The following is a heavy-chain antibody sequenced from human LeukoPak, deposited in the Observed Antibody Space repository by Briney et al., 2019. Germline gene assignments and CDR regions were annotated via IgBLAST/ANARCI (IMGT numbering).Heavy chain of an antibody. J-gene: IGHJ3*02. CDR3: ARHVVPAAIPAFDI. CDR1: GGSISSYY. V-gene: IGHV4-59*08. Sequence: SETLSLTCTVSGGSISSYYWSWIRQPPGKVLEWIGYIYYSGSTNYNPSLKSRVTISVDTSKSQFSLKLSSVTAADTAVYYCARHVVPAAIPAFDIWGQGTMVTVSS. D-gene: IGHD2-2*01. CDR2: IYYSGST.